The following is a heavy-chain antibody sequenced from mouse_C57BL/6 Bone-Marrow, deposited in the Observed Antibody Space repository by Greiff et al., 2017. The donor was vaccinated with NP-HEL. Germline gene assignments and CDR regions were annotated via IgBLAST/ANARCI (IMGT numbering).Heavy chain of an antibody. Sequence: DVQLQESGGGLVQPGGSLKLSCAASGFTFSDYYMYWVRQTPEKRLEWVAYISNGGGSTYYPDTVKGRFTFSIDNATNTLYLQMSRLKSEDTAMYYCARLYDYDSDWYFDVWGTGTTVTVSS. CDR2: ISNGGGST. J-gene: IGHJ1*03. D-gene: IGHD2-4*01. CDR3: ARLYDYDSDWYFDV. V-gene: IGHV5-12*01. CDR1: GFTFSDYY.